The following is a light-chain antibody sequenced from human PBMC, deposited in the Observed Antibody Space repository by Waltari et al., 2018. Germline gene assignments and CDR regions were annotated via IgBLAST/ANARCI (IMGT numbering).Light chain of an antibody. CDR2: KAS. V-gene: IGKV1-5*03. J-gene: IGKJ4*01. CDR3: QQYNTYSLT. Sequence: QMTPSPSTLSASVGDRVTITCRASQSISSWLAWYQQKQGKAPKFLIYKASNLESGVPSRFSGSGSGTEFTLTISSLQPDDFATYYCQQYNTYSLTFGGGTKVEIK. CDR1: QSISSW.